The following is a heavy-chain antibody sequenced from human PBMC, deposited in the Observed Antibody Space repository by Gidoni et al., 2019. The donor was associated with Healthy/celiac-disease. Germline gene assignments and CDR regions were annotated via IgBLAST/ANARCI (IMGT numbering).Heavy chain of an antibody. CDR1: GSTFSSYS. V-gene: IGHV3-21*01. D-gene: IGHD1-26*01. J-gene: IGHJ4*02. Sequence: EVQLVESGGGLVKPGGSLRLSGAASGSTFSSYSMHWVRQAPGTGLEWVSSISSSSSYIYYADSVKGRFTISRDNAKNSLYLQMNSLRAEDTAVYYCARTPSEAGPEWEQSYHPFDYWGQGTLVTVSS. CDR2: ISSSSSYI. CDR3: ARTPSEAGPEWEQSYHPFDY.